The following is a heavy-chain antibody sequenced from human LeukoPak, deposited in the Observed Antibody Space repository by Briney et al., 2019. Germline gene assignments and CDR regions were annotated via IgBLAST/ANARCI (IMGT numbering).Heavy chain of an antibody. Sequence: ASVKVSCKASGYTFTGYYMHWVRQAPGQGLEWMGWINPNSGGTNYAQKFQGRVTMTRDTSISTAYMELSRLRSDDTAVYYCARDPGTIGTTYNWFDPWGQGTLVTVSS. D-gene: IGHD1-1*01. J-gene: IGHJ5*02. CDR2: INPNSGGT. CDR3: ARDPGTIGTTYNWFDP. CDR1: GYTFTGYY. V-gene: IGHV1-2*02.